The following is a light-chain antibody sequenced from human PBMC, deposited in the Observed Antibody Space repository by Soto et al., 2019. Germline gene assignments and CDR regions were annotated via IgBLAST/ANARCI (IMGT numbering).Light chain of an antibody. Sequence: DIVLTQSPGTMSLSPGKRATLSCWASQSVGNNYLAWYQQKPGQAPRLLIYHASSRATGIPDRFSGSGSGTAFTLTISRLEPEDFAVYYCQQYGGSPPITFGQGTRLE. V-gene: IGKV3-20*01. CDR1: QSVGNNY. CDR2: HAS. CDR3: QQYGGSPPIT. J-gene: IGKJ5*01.